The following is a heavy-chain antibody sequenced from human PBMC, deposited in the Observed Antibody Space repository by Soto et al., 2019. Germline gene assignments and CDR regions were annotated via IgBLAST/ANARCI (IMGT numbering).Heavy chain of an antibody. Sequence: GGSLRLSCAASGFTFSSYAMSWVRQAPGKGLEWVSAISGSGGSTYYADSVKGRFTISRDNSKNTLYLQMNSLRAEDTAVYYCAKDCSGGSCGFDWFDPWGQGTLVTVSS. V-gene: IGHV3-23*01. CDR3: AKDCSGGSCGFDWFDP. CDR1: GFTFSSYA. J-gene: IGHJ5*02. D-gene: IGHD2-15*01. CDR2: ISGSGGST.